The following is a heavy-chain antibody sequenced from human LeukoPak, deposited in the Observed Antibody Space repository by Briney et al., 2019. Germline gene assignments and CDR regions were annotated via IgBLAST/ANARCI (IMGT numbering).Heavy chain of an antibody. CDR2: INSDGSST. D-gene: IGHD3-3*01. J-gene: IGHJ3*02. Sequence: GGSLRLSCAASGFTFSSYAMSWVRQAPGKGLVWVSRINSDGSSTSYADSVKGRFTISRDNAKNTLYLQMNSLRAEDTAVYYCASPLYYDFYGDAFDIWGQGTMVTVSS. CDR3: ASPLYYDFYGDAFDI. CDR1: GFTFSSYA. V-gene: IGHV3-74*01.